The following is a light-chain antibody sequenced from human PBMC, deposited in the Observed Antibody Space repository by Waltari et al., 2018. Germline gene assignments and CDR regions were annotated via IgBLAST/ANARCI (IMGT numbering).Light chain of an antibody. CDR3: QQSYSTPPYT. CDR2: AAS. Sequence: DIQMTQSPSSLSASVGDRVTITCRGSQSIRSYLNWYQQKPGKAPKLLIYAASSLQSGVPSRFSGSGSGTDFTLTISSLQPEDFATYYCQQSYSTPPYTFGQGTKLEIK. V-gene: IGKV1-39*01. J-gene: IGKJ2*01. CDR1: QSIRSY.